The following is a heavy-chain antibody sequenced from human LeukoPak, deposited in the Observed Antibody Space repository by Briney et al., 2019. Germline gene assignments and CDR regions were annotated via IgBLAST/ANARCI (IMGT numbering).Heavy chain of an antibody. V-gene: IGHV1-18*01. CDR2: ISAYNGNT. CDR3: AGDRTPQVVVGYHYYGMDV. D-gene: IGHD3-22*01. Sequence: ASVKVSCKASGYTFTSYGISWVRQAPGQGLEWMGWISAYNGNTKSSQKLQGRVTMTTDTSTSTAYMELTSLGSDDTAVYFCAGDRTPQVVVGYHYYGMDVWGQGTTVTVSS. J-gene: IGHJ6*02. CDR1: GYTFTSYG.